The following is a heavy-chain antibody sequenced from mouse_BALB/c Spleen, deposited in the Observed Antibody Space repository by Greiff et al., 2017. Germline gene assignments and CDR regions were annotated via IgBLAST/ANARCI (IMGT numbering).Heavy chain of an antibody. J-gene: IGHJ3*01. V-gene: IGHV2-6-7*01. CDR1: GFSLTGYG. Sequence: VKLQESGPGLVAPSQSLSITCTVSGFSLTGYGVNWVRQPPGKGLEWLGMIWGDGSTDYNSALKSRLSISKDNSKSQVFLKMNSLQTDDTARYYCARDLGDGYYRFAYWGQGTLVTVSA. CDR2: IWGDGST. CDR3: ARDLGDGYYRFAY. D-gene: IGHD2-3*01.